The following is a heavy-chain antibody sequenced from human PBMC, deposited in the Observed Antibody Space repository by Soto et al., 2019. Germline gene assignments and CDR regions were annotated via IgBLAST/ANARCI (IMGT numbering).Heavy chain of an antibody. J-gene: IGHJ3*02. CDR1: GFTVSSNY. V-gene: IGHV3-66*04. D-gene: IGHD4-17*01. Sequence: EVQLVESGGGLVQPGGSLRLSCAASGFTVSSNYMSWVRQAPGKGLEWVSVIYSGGSTYYADYVKGRFTISRDNSKNTLYLQMNSLRAEDTAVYYCARLYGDYVGAFDIWGQGTMVTVSS. CDR3: ARLYGDYVGAFDI. CDR2: IYSGGST.